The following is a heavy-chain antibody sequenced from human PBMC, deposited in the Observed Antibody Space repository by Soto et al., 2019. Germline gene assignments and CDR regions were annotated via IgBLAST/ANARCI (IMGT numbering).Heavy chain of an antibody. CDR3: ARGSSIAVAGTHYGMDV. J-gene: IGHJ6*02. Sequence: QVQLQQWGAGLLKPSETLSLTCAVYGGSFSGYYWSWIRQPPGKGLEWIGEINHSGSTNYNPSLKSRVTISVDTSKNQFSLKLISVTAADTAVYYCARGSSIAVAGTHYGMDVWGQGTTVTVSS. CDR1: GGSFSGYY. V-gene: IGHV4-34*01. CDR2: INHSGST. D-gene: IGHD6-19*01.